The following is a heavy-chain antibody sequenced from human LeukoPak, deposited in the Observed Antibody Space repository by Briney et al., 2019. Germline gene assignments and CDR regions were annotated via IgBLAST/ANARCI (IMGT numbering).Heavy chain of an antibody. CDR2: ISWNSGSI. V-gene: IGHV3-9*01. Sequence: GRSLRLSCAASGFTFDDYAMHWVRQAPGKGLEWVSGISWNSGSIGYADSVKGRFTISRDNAKNSLYLQMNSLRAEDTAVYYCAKYGSGSYSIDYWGQGTLVTVSS. CDR1: GFTFDDYA. J-gene: IGHJ4*02. D-gene: IGHD3-10*01. CDR3: AKYGSGSYSIDY.